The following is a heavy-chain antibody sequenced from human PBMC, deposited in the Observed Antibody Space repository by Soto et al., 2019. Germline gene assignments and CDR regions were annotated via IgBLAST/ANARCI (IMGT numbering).Heavy chain of an antibody. V-gene: IGHV3-23*01. J-gene: IGHJ4*02. D-gene: IGHD6-6*01. CDR1: GCTFSDFV. CDR2: ITGSSGDI. Sequence: PGGSLRLSCAASGCTFSDFVMSWVRQAPGKGLEWVSAITGSSGDIYYADSVEGRFTISRDNSKNTLYLEMNKLRAEDTALYYCAKGSASTRPYYFDSWGQGIWVTSPQ. CDR3: AKGSASTRPYYFDS.